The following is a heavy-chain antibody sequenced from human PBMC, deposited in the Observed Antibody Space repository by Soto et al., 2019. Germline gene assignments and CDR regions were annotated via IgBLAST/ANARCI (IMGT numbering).Heavy chain of an antibody. J-gene: IGHJ5*02. V-gene: IGHV4-34*01. CDR3: ARERGLLLWFGELYWFDP. CDR2: INHSGST. CDR1: GGSFSGYY. D-gene: IGHD3-10*01. Sequence: PSETLSLTCAVYGGSFSGYYWSWIRQPPGKGLEWIGEINHSGSTNYNPSLKSRVTISVDTSKNQFSLKLSSVTAADTAVYYCARERGLLLWFGELYWFDPWGQGTLVTVSS.